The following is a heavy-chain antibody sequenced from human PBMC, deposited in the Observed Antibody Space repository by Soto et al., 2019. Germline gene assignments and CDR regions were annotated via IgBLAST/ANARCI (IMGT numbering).Heavy chain of an antibody. CDR1: GIHFFSYS. J-gene: IGHJ4*02. D-gene: IGHD6-13*01. CDR3: AKGAPIAAAGTTRLLELDY. Sequence: PGGSPRLSSSAPGIHFFSYSISWVPPAPGEGLDWVSAISGSGGSTYYADSVKGRFTISRDNSKNTLYLQMNSLRAEDTAVYYCAKGAPIAAAGTTRLLELDYWGQGTLVTVSS. V-gene: IGHV3-23*01. CDR2: ISGSGGST.